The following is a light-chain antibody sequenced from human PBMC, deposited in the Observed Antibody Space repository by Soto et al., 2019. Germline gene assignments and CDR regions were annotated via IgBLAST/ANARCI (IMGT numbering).Light chain of an antibody. CDR1: QSVSSSY. V-gene: IGKV3-20*01. CDR3: QQYGSAPPIN. Sequence: DIVLTQSPGTLSLSPGERATLSCRASQSVSSSYLAWYQQKPGQAPRLLIYGASSRATGIPDRCSGSGSGTDFTLTISRLEPEDCAGYYCQQYGSAPPINFGQVTRPESK. J-gene: IGKJ5*01. CDR2: GAS.